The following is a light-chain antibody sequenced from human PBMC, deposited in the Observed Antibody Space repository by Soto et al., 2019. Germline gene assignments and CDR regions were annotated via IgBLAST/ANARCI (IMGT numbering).Light chain of an antibody. Sequence: QSALTQPASVSGSPGQSITMSCAGTSADIGAFNYVSWYQHHPDKVPKLLIYDVSNRPSGVSTRFSASKSANTASLTISGLQADDEADYYCYSYSTTSALVFGGGTQLTVL. V-gene: IGLV2-14*01. CDR2: DVS. CDR1: SADIGAFNY. J-gene: IGLJ7*01. CDR3: YSYSTTSALV.